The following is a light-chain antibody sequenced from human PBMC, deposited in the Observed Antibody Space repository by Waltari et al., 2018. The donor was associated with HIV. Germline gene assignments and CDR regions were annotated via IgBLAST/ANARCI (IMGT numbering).Light chain of an antibody. Sequence: QSALTQPASVSGSRGQSITISCTGTSSDVGGSNHVSWYQQHPGKAPQLMIYDVTNRPSGVSNRFSGSKSGNTASLTISGLQAEDEADYYCSSYTSNSRVFGTGTKVTVL. CDR3: SSYTSNSRV. CDR1: SSDVGGSNH. CDR2: DVT. V-gene: IGLV2-14*03. J-gene: IGLJ1*01.